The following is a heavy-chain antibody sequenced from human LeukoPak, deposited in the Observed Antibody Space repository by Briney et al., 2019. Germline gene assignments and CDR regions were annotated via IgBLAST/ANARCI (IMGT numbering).Heavy chain of an antibody. Sequence: KPSETLSLTCTVSGGSISSYYWSWIRQPPGKGLEWTGCIYYSGSTDYNPSLKSRVTISVDTSKNQFSLKLSSVTAADTAVYYCARICSSTSCLVDYWGQGTLVTVSS. CDR2: IYYSGST. V-gene: IGHV4-59*08. J-gene: IGHJ4*02. CDR3: ARICSSTSCLVDY. CDR1: GGSISSYY. D-gene: IGHD2-2*01.